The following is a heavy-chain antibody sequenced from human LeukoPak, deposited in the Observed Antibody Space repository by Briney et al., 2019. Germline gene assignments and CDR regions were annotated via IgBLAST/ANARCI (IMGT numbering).Heavy chain of an antibody. D-gene: IGHD6-6*01. CDR3: ARTIAARPYYYYYYYMDV. V-gene: IGHV4-59*01. Sequence: SETLSLTCTVSGGSISNYYWSWIRQPPGKGLEWIGYIYYSGSTNYNPSLKSRVTISVDTSKNQFSLKLSSVTAADTAVYYCARTIAARPYYYYYYYMDVWGKGTTVTVSS. CDR1: GGSISNYY. CDR2: IYYSGST. J-gene: IGHJ6*03.